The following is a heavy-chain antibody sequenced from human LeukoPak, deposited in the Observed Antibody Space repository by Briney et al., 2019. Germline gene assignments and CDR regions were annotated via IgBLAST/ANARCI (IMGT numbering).Heavy chain of an antibody. V-gene: IGHV4-34*01. J-gene: IGHJ4*02. CDR2: INHSGST. CDR1: GGSFSGYY. Sequence: SETLSLTCAVYGGSFSGYYWSWIRQPPGKGLEWIGEINHSGSTNYNPSHKSRVTISVDTSKNHISLKLTSVTAADTAVYYCAREGGPYRPLDYSGQGTLVTVSS. CDR3: AREGGPYRPLDY.